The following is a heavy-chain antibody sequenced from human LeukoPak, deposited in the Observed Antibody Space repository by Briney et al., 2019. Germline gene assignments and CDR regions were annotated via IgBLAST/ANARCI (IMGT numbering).Heavy chain of an antibody. V-gene: IGHV3-53*01. D-gene: IGHD3-22*01. CDR1: GFTVSSNY. CDR3: ARTAGDSSGYYHDY. Sequence: GGSLRLSCAASGFTVSSNYMSWVRQAPGKGLEWVSVIYSGGSTYYADSVKGRFTISRDNSKNTLYLQMNSLRAEDTAVYYCARTAGDSSGYYHDYWGQGTLVTVSS. J-gene: IGHJ4*02. CDR2: IYSGGST.